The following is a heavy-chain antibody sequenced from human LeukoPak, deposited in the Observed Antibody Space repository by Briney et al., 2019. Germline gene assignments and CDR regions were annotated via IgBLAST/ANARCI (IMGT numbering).Heavy chain of an antibody. Sequence: GGSLRLSCAASGFTVSTNYMSWVRQAPGKGLVWVSRINSDGSSTSYADSVKGRFTISRDNAKNTLNLQMNSLRAEDTAVYYCARDGTYSSSSFDYWGQGTLVTVSS. CDR2: INSDGSST. CDR1: GFTVSTNY. J-gene: IGHJ4*02. D-gene: IGHD6-6*01. V-gene: IGHV3-74*01. CDR3: ARDGTYSSSSFDY.